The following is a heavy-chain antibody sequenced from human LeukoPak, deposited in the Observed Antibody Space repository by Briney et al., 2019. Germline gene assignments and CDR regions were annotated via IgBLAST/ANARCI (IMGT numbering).Heavy chain of an antibody. J-gene: IGHJ2*01. V-gene: IGHV4-61*05. Sequence: PPETLSLTCTVSGGSISSSSYYWGWIRQPPGKGLEWIGYIYYSGSTNYNPSLKSRVTISVDTSKNQFSLKLSSVTAADTAVYYCARHRASMMYYYDSSGYHPYWYFDLWGRGTLVTVSS. CDR2: IYYSGST. CDR3: ARHRASMMYYYDSSGYHPYWYFDL. D-gene: IGHD3-22*01. CDR1: GGSISSSSYY.